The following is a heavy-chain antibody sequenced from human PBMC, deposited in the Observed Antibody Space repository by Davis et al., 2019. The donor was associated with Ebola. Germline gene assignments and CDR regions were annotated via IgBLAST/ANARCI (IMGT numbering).Heavy chain of an antibody. Sequence: GESLKIPCQGSGNSFTSSWIGWVRQMPGKGLEWMAIIYPGDSDTSYSPSFQGQVTISADKSISTAYLQWSSLKASDTDMYYCARQVVSYYYGMDVWGKGTTVTVSS. V-gene: IGHV5-51*01. CDR2: IYPGDSDT. D-gene: IGHD3-16*01. CDR3: ARQVVSYYYGMDV. J-gene: IGHJ6*04. CDR1: GNSFTSSW.